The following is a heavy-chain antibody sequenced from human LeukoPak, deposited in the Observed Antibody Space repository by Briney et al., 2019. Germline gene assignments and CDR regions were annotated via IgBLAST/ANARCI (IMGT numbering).Heavy chain of an antibody. J-gene: IGHJ4*02. CDR2: INSDGSST. D-gene: IGHD4-23*01. Sequence: QPGGSLRLSCAASGFTFSNYWMHWVRQAPGMGLVWVSRINSDGSSTNYADSVKGRFTISRDNSKNTLYLQMNSLRAEDTAVYYCARLPDYGGNLRYFDYWGQGTLVTVSS. CDR3: ARLPDYGGNLRYFDY. CDR1: GFTFSNYW. V-gene: IGHV3-74*01.